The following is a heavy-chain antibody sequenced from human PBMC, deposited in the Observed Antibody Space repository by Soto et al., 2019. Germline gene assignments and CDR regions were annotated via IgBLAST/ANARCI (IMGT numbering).Heavy chain of an antibody. CDR2: IYPSDSDT. CDR1: GYTFTTYW. CDR3: ARRAGVVVPFDY. D-gene: IGHD2-21*01. Sequence: PGESLKISCKTSGYTFTTYWVGWVRQRPGEGLEWMGIIYPSDSDTRYSPSLQGHVMFSVDKSLETAYLEWSSLKTSDTAVYFCARRAGVVVPFDYWGQGTQVTVSS. V-gene: IGHV5-51*01. J-gene: IGHJ4*02.